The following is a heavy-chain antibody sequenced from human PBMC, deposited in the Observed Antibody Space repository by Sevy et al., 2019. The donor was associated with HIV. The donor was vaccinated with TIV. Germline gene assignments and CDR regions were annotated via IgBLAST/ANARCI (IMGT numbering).Heavy chain of an antibody. D-gene: IGHD5-12*01. CDR1: GFTFSSYA. CDR3: AREWMRKIDAFDI. CDR2: ISYDGSNK. J-gene: IGHJ3*02. V-gene: IGHV3-30-3*01. Sequence: GGSLRLSCAASGFTFSSYAMHWVRQAPGKGLEWVAVISYDGSNKYYADSVKGRFPISRDNSKNTLYLQMNSLRAEDTAVYYCAREWMRKIDAFDIWGQGTMVTVSS.